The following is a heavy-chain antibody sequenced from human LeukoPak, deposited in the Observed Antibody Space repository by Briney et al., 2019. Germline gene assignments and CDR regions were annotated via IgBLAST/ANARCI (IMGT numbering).Heavy chain of an antibody. CDR2: INNSGGST. CDR3: AKNTGSYYGAFDI. V-gene: IGHV3-23*01. J-gene: IGHJ3*02. CDR1: GFTFRSYW. Sequence: GGSLRLSCAVSGFTFRSYWMSWVRQAPGKGLEWVSGINNSGGSTYYADSVKGRFTISRDNSKNTLCLQMNSLRVEDTAVYYCAKNTGSYYGAFDIWGQGTMVTVSS. D-gene: IGHD1-26*01.